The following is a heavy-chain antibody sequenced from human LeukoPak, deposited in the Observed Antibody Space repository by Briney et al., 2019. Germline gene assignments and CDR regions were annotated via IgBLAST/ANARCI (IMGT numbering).Heavy chain of an antibody. V-gene: IGHV3-7*01. D-gene: IGHD6-13*01. CDR1: GFTFTSFW. Sequence: GGSLRLSCAASGFTFTSFWMTWVRQSPGKGLEGVANINRDGTKTTYVDSVKGRFTISRDNAKNSLFLHMSSLRAEDTAVYYCATAPAAADSSWGQGPLVAVSS. CDR3: ATAPAAADSS. J-gene: IGHJ5*02. CDR2: INRDGTKT.